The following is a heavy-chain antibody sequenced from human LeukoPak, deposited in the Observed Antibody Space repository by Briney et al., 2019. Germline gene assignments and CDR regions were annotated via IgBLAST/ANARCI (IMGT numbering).Heavy chain of an antibody. D-gene: IGHD6-19*01. CDR3: GRYGGGGSGWYSDRTMDV. Sequence: ASVKVSRKASGFNFVNYGFSWVRQAPGQGLEWMGWISAYNGVTNYAQNLQDRVTLTTDTSTNTAYMELGSLRYDDTAIYYCGRYGGGGSGWYSDRTMDVWGQGTTVIVSS. J-gene: IGHJ6*02. CDR2: ISAYNGVT. V-gene: IGHV1-18*01. CDR1: GFNFVNYG.